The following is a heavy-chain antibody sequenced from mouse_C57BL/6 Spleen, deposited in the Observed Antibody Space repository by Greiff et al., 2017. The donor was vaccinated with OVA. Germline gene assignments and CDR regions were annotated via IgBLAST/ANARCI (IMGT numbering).Heavy chain of an antibody. J-gene: IGHJ2*01. CDR3: ARGELYFDY. CDR2: INPGSGGT. CDR1: GYAFTNYL. V-gene: IGHV1-54*01. Sequence: VKLMESGAELVRPGTSVKVSCKASGYAFTNYLIEWVKQRPGQGLEWIGVINPGSGGTNYNEKFKGKATLTADKSSSTAYMQLSSLTSEDSAVYFCARGELYFDYWGQGTTLTVSS.